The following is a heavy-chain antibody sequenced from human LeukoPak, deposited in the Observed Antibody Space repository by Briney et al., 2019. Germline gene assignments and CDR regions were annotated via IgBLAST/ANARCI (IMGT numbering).Heavy chain of an antibody. J-gene: IGHJ4*02. CDR1: GFTFNSYA. V-gene: IGHV3-23*01. CDR3: AKDKDYYDSSGNFGNPTVFGY. D-gene: IGHD3-22*01. CDR2: ISGSGGST. Sequence: PGGSLRLSCAASGFTFNSYAMDWVRQAPGKGLEWVSAISGSGGSTYYADSVKGRFTISRDNSKNTLYLQVNSLRAEDTAVYYCAKDKDYYDSSGNFGNPTVFGYWGQGTLVTVSS.